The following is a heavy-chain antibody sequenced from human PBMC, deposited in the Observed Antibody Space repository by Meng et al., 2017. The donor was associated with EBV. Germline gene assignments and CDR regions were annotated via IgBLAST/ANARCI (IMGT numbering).Heavy chain of an antibody. D-gene: IGHD6-13*01. CDR2: IIPIFGTA. J-gene: IGHJ5*02. CDR3: ARRPLAYSSSNYWLDP. Sequence: QEQPVQSGAEVKKPXSSVKVSCKASGGTFSNYAISWVRQAPGQGLEWMGGIIPIFGTANYAQRFQGRVTITADESTNTAYMELSSLRSEDTAVYFCARRPLAYSSSNYWLDPWGQGTLVTVSS. CDR1: GGTFSNYA. V-gene: IGHV1-69*01.